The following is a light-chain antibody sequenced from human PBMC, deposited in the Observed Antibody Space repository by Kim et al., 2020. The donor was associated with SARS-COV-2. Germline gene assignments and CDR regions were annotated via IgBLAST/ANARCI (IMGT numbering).Light chain of an antibody. J-gene: IGLJ3*02. CDR3: QTWGTGIG. V-gene: IGLV4-69*01. CDR1: SGHSSYA. Sequence: GASVKLTCTLSSGHSSYAIAWQQQQPEKGPRYLMKLTSDGSHSKGDGIPDRFSGSSSGAERYLTISSRQSEDEADYYCQTWGTGIGFGGGTQLTVL. CDR2: LTSDGSH.